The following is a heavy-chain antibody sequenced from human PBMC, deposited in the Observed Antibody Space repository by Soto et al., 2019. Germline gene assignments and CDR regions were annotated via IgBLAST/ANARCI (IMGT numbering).Heavy chain of an antibody. CDR3: ARALYDFWSGYYYYYYGMDV. CDR2: IKQDGSQK. D-gene: IGHD3-3*01. J-gene: IGHJ6*02. CDR1: GFTFSSYW. Sequence: GGSLRLSCAASGFTFSSYWMSWVRRAPGKXLEWVANIKQDGSQKYYVDSVKGRFTISRDNAKNSLYLQMNSLRAEDTAVYYCARALYDFWSGYYYYYYGMDVWGQGTTVTVAS. V-gene: IGHV3-7*01.